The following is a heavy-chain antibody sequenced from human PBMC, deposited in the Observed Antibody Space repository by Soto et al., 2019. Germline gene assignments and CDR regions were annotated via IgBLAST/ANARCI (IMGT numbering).Heavy chain of an antibody. CDR2: IYYSGST. CDR1: GGSISSGGYY. V-gene: IGHV4-31*03. J-gene: IGHJ6*02. Sequence: SETLSLTCTVSGGSISSGGYYWSWLRQHPGKGLEWIGYIYYSGSTYYNPSLTRRVTISVDASKNQFSLMLSSGTAADTAVYYCSNVDDYYYCMDVWGQGTTVTVSS. CDR3: SNVDDYYYCMDV. D-gene: IGHD2-15*01.